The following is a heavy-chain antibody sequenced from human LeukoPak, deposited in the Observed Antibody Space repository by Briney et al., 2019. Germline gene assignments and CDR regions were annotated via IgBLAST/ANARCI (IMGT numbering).Heavy chain of an antibody. CDR1: GFTFSSYG. CDR3: ARDGRSSGWYDYFDY. D-gene: IGHD6-19*01. Sequence: GGSLRLSCAASGFTFSSYGMHWVRQAPGKGPEWVAVISYDGSNKYYADSVKGRFTISRDNSKNTLYLQMNSLRAEDTAVYYCARDGRSSGWYDYFDYWGQGTLVTVSS. V-gene: IGHV3-30*03. CDR2: ISYDGSNK. J-gene: IGHJ4*02.